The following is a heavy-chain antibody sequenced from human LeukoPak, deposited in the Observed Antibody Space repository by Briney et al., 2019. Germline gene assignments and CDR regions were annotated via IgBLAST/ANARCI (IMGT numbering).Heavy chain of an antibody. J-gene: IGHJ4*02. CDR2: ISGSGGST. D-gene: IGHD3-22*01. V-gene: IGHV3-23*01. CDR3: AKDQYYYDSSGYGY. CDR1: GFTFSSYA. Sequence: TGGSLRLSCAASGFTFSSYAMSWVRQAPGTGLEWVSAISGSGGSTYYADSVKGRFTISRDNSKNTLYLQMNSLRAGDTAVYYCAKDQYYYDSSGYGYWGQGTLVTVSS.